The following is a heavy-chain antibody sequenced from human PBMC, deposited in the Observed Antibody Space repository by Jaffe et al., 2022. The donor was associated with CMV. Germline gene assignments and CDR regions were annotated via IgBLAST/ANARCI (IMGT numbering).Heavy chain of an antibody. D-gene: IGHD3-22*01. V-gene: IGHV4-34*01. CDR3: ARRTITMIVGR. Sequence: QVQLQQWGAGLLKPSETLSLTCAVYGGSFSGYYWSWIRQPPGKGLEWIGEINHSGSTNYNPSLKSRVTISVDTSKNQFSLKLSSVTAADTAVYYCARRTITMIVGRWGQGTLVTVSS. CDR1: GGSFSGYY. CDR2: INHSGST. J-gene: IGHJ4*02.